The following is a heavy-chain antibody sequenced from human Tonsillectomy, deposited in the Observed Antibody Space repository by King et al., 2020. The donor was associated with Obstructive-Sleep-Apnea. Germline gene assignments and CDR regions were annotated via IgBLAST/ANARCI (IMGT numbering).Heavy chain of an antibody. CDR3: AREGGKQWMGGFYYYGMDV. J-gene: IGHJ6*02. D-gene: IGHD6-19*01. Sequence: VQLQQSGPGLLKPSQTLSLTCAISGDSVSSNSAAWNWIRQSPSRGLEWLGRTYFRSKWYNDYAVSVKSRITINPDTSTNQFSLQLNSVTPEDTAVYYCAREGGKQWMGGFYYYGMDVWGQGTTVTVSS. CDR1: GDSVSSNSAA. V-gene: IGHV6-1*01. CDR2: TYFRSKWYN.